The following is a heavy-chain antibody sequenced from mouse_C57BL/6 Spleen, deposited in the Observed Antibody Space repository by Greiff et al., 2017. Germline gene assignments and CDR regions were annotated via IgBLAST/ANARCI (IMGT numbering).Heavy chain of an antibody. V-gene: IGHV1-80*01. Sequence: QVTLKESGAELVKPGASVKISCKASGYAFSSYWMNWVEQRPGKGLEWIGQIYPGDGDTNYNGKFKGKATLTADKSSSTAYMQLSSLTSEDSAVYFCARLRLRDYAMDYWGQGTSVTVSS. CDR1: GYAFSSYW. CDR2: IYPGDGDT. D-gene: IGHD2-4*01. J-gene: IGHJ4*01. CDR3: ARLRLRDYAMDY.